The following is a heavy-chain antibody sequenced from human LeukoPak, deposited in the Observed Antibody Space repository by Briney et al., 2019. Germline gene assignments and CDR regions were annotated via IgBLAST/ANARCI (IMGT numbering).Heavy chain of an antibody. CDR1: GFTFSSYT. CDR3: AKAKGYDFWSGRRPYYYYGMDV. J-gene: IGHJ6*02. Sequence: PGGSLRLSCAASGFTFSSYTMSWVRQAPGKGLEWVSAISGSGGSTYYADSVKGRFTISRDNSKNTLYLQMNSLRAEDTAVYYCAKAKGYDFWSGRRPYYYYGMDVWGQGTTVTVSS. D-gene: IGHD3-3*01. CDR2: ISGSGGST. V-gene: IGHV3-23*01.